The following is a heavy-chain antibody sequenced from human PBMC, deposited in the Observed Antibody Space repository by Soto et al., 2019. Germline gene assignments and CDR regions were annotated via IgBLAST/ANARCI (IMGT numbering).Heavy chain of an antibody. D-gene: IGHD6-13*01. J-gene: IGHJ6*03. CDR3: ARTLEAGSSWSFYYMDV. V-gene: IGHV3-74*01. Sequence: EVQLVESGGGLVQPGGSLRLSCAASGFTFSSYWMHWVRQAPGKGLVWVSRINSDGSSTSYADSVKGRFTISRDNAKNTLYLQMNSLRAEDTAVYYCARTLEAGSSWSFYYMDVWGKGTTVTVSS. CDR2: INSDGSST. CDR1: GFTFSSYW.